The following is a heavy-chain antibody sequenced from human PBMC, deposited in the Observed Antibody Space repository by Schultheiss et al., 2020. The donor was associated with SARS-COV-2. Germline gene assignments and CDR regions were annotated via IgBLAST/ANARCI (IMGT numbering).Heavy chain of an antibody. J-gene: IGHJ4*02. V-gene: IGHV3-30*04. D-gene: IGHD3-10*01. CDR1: GFTFSSYA. CDR2: ISYDGSNK. CDR3: ARDNTYYGPMDV. Sequence: SCAASGFTFSSYAMHWVRQAPGKGLEWVAVISYDGSNKYYADSVKGRFTISRDNAKNSLYLQMNSLRAEDTALYHCARDNTYYGPMDVWGQGTLVTVSS.